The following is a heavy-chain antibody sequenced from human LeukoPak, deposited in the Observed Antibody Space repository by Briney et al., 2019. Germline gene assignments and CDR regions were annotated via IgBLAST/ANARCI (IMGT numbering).Heavy chain of an antibody. CDR3: ARGYGSGWSKGGRNAFDI. CDR2: INHSGST. V-gene: IGHV4-34*01. Sequence: SETLSLTCAVYGGSFSGYYWSWIRQPPGKGLEWIGEINHSGSTNYNPSLKSRVTISVDTSKNQFSLKLSSVTAADTAVYYCARGYGSGWSKGGRNAFDIWGQGTMVTVSS. CDR1: GGSFSGYY. J-gene: IGHJ3*02. D-gene: IGHD6-19*01.